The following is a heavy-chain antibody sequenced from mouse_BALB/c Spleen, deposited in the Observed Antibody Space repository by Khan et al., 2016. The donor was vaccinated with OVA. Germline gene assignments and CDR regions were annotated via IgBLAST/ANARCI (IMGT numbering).Heavy chain of an antibody. Sequence: VQLKQSGAELVKPGASVKLSCTASGFNIKDTYLHWVKQRPEQGPEWIGRIAPANGNTQYDPKFQGKATLTSDTSSNTSYLQLNSLTSEDTAVYYCARPSYDPRDFEVWGAGTTVTVSS. CDR1: GFNIKDTY. D-gene: IGHD2-3*01. CDR3: ARPSYDPRDFEV. CDR2: IAPANGNT. V-gene: IGHV14-3*02. J-gene: IGHJ1*01.